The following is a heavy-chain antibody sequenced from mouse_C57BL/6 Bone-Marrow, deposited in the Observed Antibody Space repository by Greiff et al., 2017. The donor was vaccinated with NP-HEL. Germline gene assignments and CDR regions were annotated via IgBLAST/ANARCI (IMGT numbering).Heavy chain of an antibody. V-gene: IGHV1-50*01. CDR1: GYTFTSYW. CDR3: AAHYYGSSYWYFDV. Sequence: QVQLQQPGAELVKPGASVKLSCKASGYTFTSYWMHWVKQRPGQGLEWIGEIDPSDSYTNYNQKFKGKATLTVDTSSSTAYMQLSSLTSEDSAVYYCAAHYYGSSYWYFDVWGTGTTVTVSS. D-gene: IGHD1-1*01. J-gene: IGHJ1*03. CDR2: IDPSDSYT.